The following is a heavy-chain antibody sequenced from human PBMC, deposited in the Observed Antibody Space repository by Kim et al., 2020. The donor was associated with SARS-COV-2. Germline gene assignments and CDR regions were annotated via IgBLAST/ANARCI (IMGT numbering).Heavy chain of an antibody. CDR2: P. CDR3: ARETYLYPAFDY. J-gene: IGHJ4*02. D-gene: IGHD3-10*01. Sequence: PTNAQGLQGRFVLFLDTSVSTAYLQISSLKAEDTAVYYCARETYLYPAFDYWGQGTLVTVSS. V-gene: IGHV7-4-1*02.